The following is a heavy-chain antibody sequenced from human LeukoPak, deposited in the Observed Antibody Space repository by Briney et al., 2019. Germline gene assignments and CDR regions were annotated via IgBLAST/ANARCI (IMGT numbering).Heavy chain of an antibody. J-gene: IGHJ4*02. V-gene: IGHV1-46*01. Sequence: ASVKVSCKASGHTFTTYNFYWVRQAPGQGREGMGIVDPSDGATSYAQNFRGRVAMTRDMSTSTVYLELKSLSSDDTALYYCARDRGRTFDFDYWGQGTLVTVSS. CDR1: GHTFTTYN. D-gene: IGHD1-14*01. CDR2: VDPSDGAT. CDR3: ARDRGRTFDFDY.